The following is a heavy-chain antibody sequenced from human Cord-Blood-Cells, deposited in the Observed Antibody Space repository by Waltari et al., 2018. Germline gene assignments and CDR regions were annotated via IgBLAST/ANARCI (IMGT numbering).Heavy chain of an antibody. CDR1: GYSISSGYY. V-gene: IGHV4-38-2*01. CDR3: ASEQLGYFDL. Sequence: QVQLQESGPGLVKPSETLSLTCAVSGYSISSGYYWGWLRQPPGKGLEWIGSIYHSGSTYYNPSLKSRVTISVDTSKNQFSLKLSSVTAADTAVYYCASEQLGYFDLWGRGTLVTVSS. D-gene: IGHD1-1*01. CDR2: IYHSGST. J-gene: IGHJ2*01.